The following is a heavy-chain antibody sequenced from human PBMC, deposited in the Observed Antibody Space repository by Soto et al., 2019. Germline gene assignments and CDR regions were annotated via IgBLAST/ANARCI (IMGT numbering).Heavy chain of an antibody. CDR1: GYTFTSGG. V-gene: IGHV1-18*01. CDR3: ARDLGANTAMANYYYYGMDV. D-gene: IGHD5-18*01. J-gene: IGHJ6*02. Sequence: ASVKVSCKASGYTFTSGGISWVRQAPGQGLEWMGWISGYNGNAIYAQKFQGRVSMTTDTSTSTAHMELRSLRSDDTAVYYCARDLGANTAMANYYYYGMDVWGQGTTVTVSS. CDR2: ISGYNGNA.